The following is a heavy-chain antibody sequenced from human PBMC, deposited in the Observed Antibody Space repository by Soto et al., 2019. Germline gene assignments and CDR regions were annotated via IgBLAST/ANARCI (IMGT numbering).Heavy chain of an antibody. CDR3: VRDHIGVGIDY. D-gene: IGHD2-21*01. CDR1: GFTVSSNY. V-gene: IGHV3-66*01. Sequence: PGGSLRLSCAASGFTVSSNYMSWVRQAPGKGLEWVSVINTAGTTTYADSVKGRFTISRDNAKNTLYLQMNSLRAEDTAVYYCVRDHIGVGIDYWGLGTLVTVSS. CDR2: INTAGTT. J-gene: IGHJ4*02.